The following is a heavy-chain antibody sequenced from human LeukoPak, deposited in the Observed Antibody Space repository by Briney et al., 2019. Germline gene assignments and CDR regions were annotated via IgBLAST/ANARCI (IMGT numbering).Heavy chain of an antibody. D-gene: IGHD3-3*01. Sequence: PGGSLRLSCAASGFTFSSYWMHWVRQAPGKGLVWVSRINSDGSSTSYADSVKGRFTISRDNAKNTLFLQMNSLRAEDTAVYYCARDDFWSGYQPKGGFDCWGQGTLVTVSS. CDR2: INSDGSST. V-gene: IGHV3-74*01. J-gene: IGHJ4*02. CDR1: GFTFSSYW. CDR3: ARDDFWSGYQPKGGFDC.